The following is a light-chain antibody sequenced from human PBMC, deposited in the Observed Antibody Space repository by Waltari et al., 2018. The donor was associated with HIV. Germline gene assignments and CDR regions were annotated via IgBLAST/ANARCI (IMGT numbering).Light chain of an antibody. J-gene: IGLJ2*01. CDR2: EDD. Sequence: NFMLTQPPSVSESPGKTVTISCTRSSGSIASNYVQWYQPRPGSAPTTLNYEDDQRPAGVPDRFSGSIDTSSNSASLTISGLKTEDEADYYCQSFDTSNQWIFGGGTKLTVL. CDR1: SGSIASNY. CDR3: QSFDTSNQWI. V-gene: IGLV6-57*03.